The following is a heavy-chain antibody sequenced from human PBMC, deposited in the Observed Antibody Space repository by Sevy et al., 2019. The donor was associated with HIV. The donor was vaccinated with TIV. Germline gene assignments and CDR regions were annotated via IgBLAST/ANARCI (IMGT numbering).Heavy chain of an antibody. V-gene: IGHV3-53*01. CDR2: IYIGNDT. CDR1: GLSVSDNF. CDR3: ARGKHVSDYYGSFDY. J-gene: IGHJ4*02. D-gene: IGHD3-3*01. Sequence: GGSLRLSCAASGLSVSDNFMSWVRQAPGKGLEWVSVIYIGNDTYYSNSVKGGFTSSRDNADNTLYFQMNSLRVEDTAVYYCARGKHVSDYYGSFDYWGQGTLVTVSS.